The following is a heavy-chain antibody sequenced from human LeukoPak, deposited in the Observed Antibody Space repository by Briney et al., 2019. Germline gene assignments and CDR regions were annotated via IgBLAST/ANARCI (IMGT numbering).Heavy chain of an antibody. CDR3: ARGTSRDYYYMDV. CDR1: GYTFTSYG. Sequence: ASVKVSCKASGYTFTSYGISWVRQAPGQGLEWMGWINPNSGGTNYAQKFQGRVTMTRDTSISTAYMELSRLRSDDTAVYYCARGTSRDYYYMDVWGKGTTVTISS. V-gene: IGHV1-2*02. D-gene: IGHD2-2*01. J-gene: IGHJ6*03. CDR2: INPNSGGT.